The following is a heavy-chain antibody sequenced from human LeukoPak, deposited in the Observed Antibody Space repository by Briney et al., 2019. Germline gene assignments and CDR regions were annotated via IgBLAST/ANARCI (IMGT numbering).Heavy chain of an antibody. D-gene: IGHD5-12*01. CDR3: ASPRAIRLP. V-gene: IGHV3-48*03. CDR1: GFTFSSYE. J-gene: IGHJ4*02. CDR2: ISGGGGTI. Sequence: GGSLRLSCAASGFTFSSYEMNWVRQAPGKGLEWVSYISGGGGTIYYADSVKGRFTISRDNAKNSLYLQMNSLRVEDTAVYYCASPRAIRLPWGQGTLVTVSS.